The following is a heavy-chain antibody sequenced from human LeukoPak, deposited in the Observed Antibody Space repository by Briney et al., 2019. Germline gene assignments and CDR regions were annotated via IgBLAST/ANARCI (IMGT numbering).Heavy chain of an antibody. CDR1: GGSISSVILF. J-gene: IGHJ4*02. CDR3: ARATAMVTFDGVAFDY. Sequence: PSETLSLTCTVSGGSISSVILFWGWIRQPPGKGLEWIGSIYYSGSTNYNPSLKSRVTISVDTSKNQFSLKLSSVTAADTAVYYCARATAMVTFDGVAFDYWGQGTLVTVSS. CDR2: IYYSGST. V-gene: IGHV4-39*07. D-gene: IGHD5-18*01.